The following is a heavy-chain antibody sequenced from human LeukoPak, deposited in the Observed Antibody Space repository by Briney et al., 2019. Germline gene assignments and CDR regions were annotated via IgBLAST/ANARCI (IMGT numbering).Heavy chain of an antibody. CDR2: INHSGST. J-gene: IGHJ4*02. CDR3: ARGGPRDFWSGYFPRYYYFDY. V-gene: IGHV4-34*01. Sequence: SETLSLTCAVYGGSFSGYYWSWIRQPPGKGLEWIGEINHSGSTNYNPSLKSRVTISVDTSKNQFSLKLSSVTAADTAVYYCARGGPRDFWSGYFPRYYYFDYWGQGTLVTVSS. CDR1: GGSFSGYY. D-gene: IGHD3-3*01.